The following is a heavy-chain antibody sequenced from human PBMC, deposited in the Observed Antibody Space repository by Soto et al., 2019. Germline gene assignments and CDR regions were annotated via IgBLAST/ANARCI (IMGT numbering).Heavy chain of an antibody. Sequence: SETLSLTCTVSGGSISSGDYYWSWIRQPPGKGLEWIGYIYYSGSTYYNPSLKSRVTISVDTSKNQFSLKLSSVTAADTAVYYCARESMVRGVIGYYYYGMDVWGQGTTVTVSS. D-gene: IGHD3-10*01. J-gene: IGHJ6*02. CDR1: GGSISSGDYY. CDR3: ARESMVRGVIGYYYYGMDV. V-gene: IGHV4-30-4*01. CDR2: IYYSGST.